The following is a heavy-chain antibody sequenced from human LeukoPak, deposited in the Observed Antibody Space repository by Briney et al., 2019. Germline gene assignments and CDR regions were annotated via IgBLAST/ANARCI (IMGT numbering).Heavy chain of an antibody. J-gene: IGHJ6*03. V-gene: IGHV3-30*02. CDR2: IRYDGSNK. CDR3: AKEKNDYSDYSYMDV. Sequence: GGSLRLSCAASGFTFSNYGMHWVRQAPGKGLEWVAFIRYDGSNKYYADSVKGRFTVSRDNTKNTLYLQMNSLRAEDTAAYYCAKEKNDYSDYSYMDVWGKGTTVTVSS. CDR1: GFTFSNYG. D-gene: IGHD4-11*01.